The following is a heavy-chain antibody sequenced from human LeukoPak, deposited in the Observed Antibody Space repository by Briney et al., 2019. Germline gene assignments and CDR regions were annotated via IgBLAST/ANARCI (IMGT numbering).Heavy chain of an antibody. CDR3: ARSQSVWAAPGFDV. D-gene: IGHD3-10*01. Sequence: SETLSLTCSVYSGSLSGYSWSWIRQSPGKGLVWRGDLHEGRRTDYNPSLKSRVTLSRDTSKNQFSLTLTSVTAADTAVYYCARSQSVWAAPGFDVWGQGTMVTVS. J-gene: IGHJ3*01. V-gene: IGHV4-34*01. CDR2: LHEGRRT. CDR1: SGSLSGYS.